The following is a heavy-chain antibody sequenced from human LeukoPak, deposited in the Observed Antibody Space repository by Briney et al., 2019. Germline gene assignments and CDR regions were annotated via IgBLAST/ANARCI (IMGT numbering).Heavy chain of an antibody. V-gene: IGHV3-30*18. CDR2: ISYDGSNK. CDR3: AKDLFDY. CDR1: GFTFSSDG. J-gene: IGHJ4*02. Sequence: GGSLRLSCAASGFTFSSDGMHWVRQAPGKGLEWVAVISYDGSNKYYADSVKGRFTISRDNSKNTLYLQMNSLRAEDTAVYYCAKDLFDYWGQGTLVTVSS.